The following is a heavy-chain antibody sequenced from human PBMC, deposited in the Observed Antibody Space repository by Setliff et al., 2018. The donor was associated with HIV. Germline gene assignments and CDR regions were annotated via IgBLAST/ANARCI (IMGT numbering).Heavy chain of an antibody. CDR2: IYSGGSP. V-gene: IGHV3-66*02. CDR1: GFTVSTYY. D-gene: IGHD3-3*01. CDR3: ARVRLYNTALDY. J-gene: IGHJ4*02. Sequence: GSLRLSCAASGFTVSTYYMSWVRQAPGKGLEWVSTIYSGGSPYHADSVKGRFTLSRDTSKNTLFLQMNSLRPEDTAVYYCARVRLYNTALDYWGQGTLVTVSS.